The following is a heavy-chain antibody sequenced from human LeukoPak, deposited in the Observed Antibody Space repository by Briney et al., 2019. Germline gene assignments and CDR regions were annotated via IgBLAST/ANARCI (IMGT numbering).Heavy chain of an antibody. V-gene: IGHV4-39*07. Sequence: SETLSLTCTVSGGSISSSSSYWGWIRQSPGKGLEWIGSLHYGGKIYYNPSLKSRVTISLDTSKNQFSLKLNSVTAADTAVYFCASPKIAMSEYLQHWGQGTLVTVSS. CDR1: GGSISSSSSY. D-gene: IGHD2-21*01. J-gene: IGHJ1*01. CDR3: ASPKIAMSEYLQH. CDR2: LHYGGKI.